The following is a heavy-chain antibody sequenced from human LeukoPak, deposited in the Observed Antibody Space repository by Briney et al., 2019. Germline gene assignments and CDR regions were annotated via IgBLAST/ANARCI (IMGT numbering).Heavy chain of an antibody. CDR3: ARYSRDLRHRTPIDY. J-gene: IGHJ4*02. CDR1: GYSISSGYY. Sequence: SETLSLTCTVSGYSISSGYYWGWIRQPPGKGLEWIGSIYHSGSTYYNPSLKSRVTISVDTPKNQFSLKLSSVTAADTAVYYCARYSRDLRHRTPIDYWGQGTLVTVSS. D-gene: IGHD2-21*01. CDR2: IYHSGST. V-gene: IGHV4-38-2*02.